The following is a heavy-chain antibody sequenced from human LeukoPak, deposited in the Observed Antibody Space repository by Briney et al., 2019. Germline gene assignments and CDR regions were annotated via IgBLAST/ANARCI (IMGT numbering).Heavy chain of an antibody. V-gene: IGHV4-61*02. Sequence: SQTLSLTCTVSGGSISSGSYYWSWIRQPAGKGLEWIGRIYTSGSTNYNPSLKSRVTISVDTSKNQFSLKLSSVTAADTAVYYCARDRTDNWNYDYYYYMDVWGKGTTVTVSS. CDR2: IYTSGST. CDR1: GGSISSGSYY. CDR3: ARDRTDNWNYDYYYYMDV. D-gene: IGHD1-20*01. J-gene: IGHJ6*03.